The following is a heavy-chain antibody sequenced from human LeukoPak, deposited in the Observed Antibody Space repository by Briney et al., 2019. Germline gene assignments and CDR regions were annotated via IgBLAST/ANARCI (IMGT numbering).Heavy chain of an antibody. CDR3: TVPASGGNWFDP. D-gene: IGHD2-2*01. CDR1: GFSFSGSA. CDR2: IRGAGYSDAP. Sequence: GGSLRLSCAASGFSFSGSAIHWVRQAPGKGLGRVGRIRGAGYSDAPAYVASVRGRFTISRDDSKSTAYLQMNSLKAEDTAVYYCTVPASGGNWFDPWGPGTLVTVSS. V-gene: IGHV3-73*01. J-gene: IGHJ5*02.